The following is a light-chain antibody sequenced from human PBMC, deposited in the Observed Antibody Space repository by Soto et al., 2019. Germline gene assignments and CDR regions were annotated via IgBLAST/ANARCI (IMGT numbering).Light chain of an antibody. CDR2: EVS. J-gene: IGLJ2*01. Sequence: QSALTQPPSASGSPGQSVTISCTGTSSDVGGYDRVSWYQQYPGKVPKLMIYEVSKRPSGVPDRFSAPKSGNTASLTVSGLQTEDEADYYCSSYAGSNNYVVFGGGTKVTVL. CDR1: SSDVGGYDR. V-gene: IGLV2-8*01. CDR3: SSYAGSNNYVV.